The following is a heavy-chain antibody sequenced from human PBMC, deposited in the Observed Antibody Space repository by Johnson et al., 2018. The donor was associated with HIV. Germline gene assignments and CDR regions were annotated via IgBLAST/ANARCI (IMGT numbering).Heavy chain of an antibody. V-gene: IGHV3-NL1*01. CDR2: INWNGGST. CDR1: GFTFSSYA. Sequence: QVQLVESGGGVVQPGRSLRLSCAASGFTFSSYAMHWVRQAPGKGLEWVSGINWNGGSTGYADSVKGRFTISRDNSKNTLYLQMNSLRAEDTGVYYCWAQWTVITFGGPSAFDIWGQGTVVTVSS. D-gene: IGHD3-16*01. CDR3: WAQWTVITFGGPSAFDI. J-gene: IGHJ3*02.